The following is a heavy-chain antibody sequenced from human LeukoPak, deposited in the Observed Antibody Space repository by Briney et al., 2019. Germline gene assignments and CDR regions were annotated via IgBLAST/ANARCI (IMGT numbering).Heavy chain of an antibody. Sequence: GGSLRLSCAASGFAFSSYSMNWVRQAPGKGLEWVSSISSSSSYIYYADSVKGRFTISRDNAKNSLYLQVNSLRAEDTAVYYCAREGSTYSSSWYFDYWGQGTLVTVSS. V-gene: IGHV3-21*01. CDR2: ISSSSSYI. CDR1: GFAFSSYS. J-gene: IGHJ4*02. D-gene: IGHD6-13*01. CDR3: AREGSTYSSSWYFDY.